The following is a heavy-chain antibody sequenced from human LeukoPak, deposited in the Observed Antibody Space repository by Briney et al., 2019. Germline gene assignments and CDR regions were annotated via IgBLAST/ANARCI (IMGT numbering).Heavy chain of an antibody. CDR1: GGTFSSYT. CDR3: ARGEWRELVYAN. Sequence: SVKVSCKASGGTFSSYTISWVRQAPGQGLEWIERTIPILGIANYAQKFQGRVTITADESTSTAYMELSSLRSEDTAVYYCARGEWRELVYANWGQGTLVTVSS. D-gene: IGHD1-26*01. CDR2: TIPILGIA. J-gene: IGHJ4*02. V-gene: IGHV1-69*02.